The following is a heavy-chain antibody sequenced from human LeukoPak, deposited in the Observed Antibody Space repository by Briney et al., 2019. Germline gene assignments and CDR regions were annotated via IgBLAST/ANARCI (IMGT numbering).Heavy chain of an antibody. V-gene: IGHV1-18*01. J-gene: IGHJ6*02. CDR3: ARGAFAIVEVPAAMPGAYGMDF. CDR2: ISAYSGNT. CDR1: GYTFTSYG. D-gene: IGHD2-2*01. Sequence: ASVKVSCKASGYTFTSYGISWVRQAPGQGLEWMGWISAYSGNTNYAQKLQGRVTMTTDTSTSTDYMELSSLRSDDTAVYYCARGAFAIVEVPAAMPGAYGMDFWGQGTTVTASS.